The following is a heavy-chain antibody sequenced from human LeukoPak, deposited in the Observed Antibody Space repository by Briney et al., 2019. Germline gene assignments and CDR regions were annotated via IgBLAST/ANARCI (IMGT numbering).Heavy chain of an antibody. CDR1: GFTFSSYA. Sequence: GSLRLSCAASGFTFSSYAMSWVRQAPGKGLEWVSVISSTGGSTYYADSVKGRFTISRDNSKKTLYLQLNSMRAEDTAVYYCAKVPEFDHWGQGTLVTVSS. CDR2: ISSTGGST. J-gene: IGHJ4*02. V-gene: IGHV3-23*01. CDR3: AKVPEFDH.